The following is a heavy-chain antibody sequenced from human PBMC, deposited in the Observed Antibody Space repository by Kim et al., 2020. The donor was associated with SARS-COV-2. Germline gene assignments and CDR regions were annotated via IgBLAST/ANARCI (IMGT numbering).Heavy chain of an antibody. Sequence: SETLSLTCTVSGGSISSSSYYWGWIRQPPGKGLEWIGSIYYSGSTYYNPSLKSRVTIAVDTSKNQFSLKLSAVTAADTAVYYCYIVVVPAASSGGYWGQGTRVPVSS. V-gene: IGHV4-39*01. CDR3: YIVVVPAASSGGY. D-gene: IGHD2-2*01. CDR2: IYYSGST. CDR1: GGSISSSSYY. J-gene: IGHJ4*02.